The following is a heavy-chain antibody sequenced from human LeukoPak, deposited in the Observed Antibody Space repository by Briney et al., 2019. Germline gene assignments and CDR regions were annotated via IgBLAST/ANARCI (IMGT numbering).Heavy chain of an antibody. J-gene: IGHJ4*02. CDR2: ISPDGNSP. CDR3: LRDDSSHFDY. Sequence: GGSLRLSCAASGFTFSSYWMHWVRQAPGKGLVWVSRISPDGNSPRYADSVKGRFTISRDNAKNTLYLQMNSLRAEDTAVYYCLRDDSSHFDYWGQGTLVTVSS. CDR1: GFTFSSYW. V-gene: IGHV3-74*01. D-gene: IGHD6-13*01.